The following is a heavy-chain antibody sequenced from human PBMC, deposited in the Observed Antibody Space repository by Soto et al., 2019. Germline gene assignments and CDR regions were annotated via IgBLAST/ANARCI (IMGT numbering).Heavy chain of an antibody. CDR1: GDSVSSNSAA. CDR2: TYYRSKLYN. D-gene: IGHD6-19*01. V-gene: IGHV6-1*01. J-gene: IGHJ5*02. Sequence: SQTLSLTCAISGDSVSSNSAAWNWIRQSPSRGLEWLGRTYYRSKLYNDYAVSVTSRLTINPDTSKNQFSLQLISVTPEDTAVYYCAHTRTGYSSGWYSNWFDPWGQGTLVTVSS. CDR3: AHTRTGYSSGWYSNWFDP.